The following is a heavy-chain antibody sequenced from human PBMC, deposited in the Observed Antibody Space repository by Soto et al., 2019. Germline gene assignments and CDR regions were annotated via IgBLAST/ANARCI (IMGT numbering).Heavy chain of an antibody. Sequence: QVQLVQSGAEVKKPGASVKVSCKASGYTFTSYYMHWVRQTPGQGLEWMGIINPSGGSTSYAQKFQGRVTMTRDTSTSTVYMELSSLRSEDTAVYYCGSYAINGETDYWGQGTLVTVSS. CDR1: GYTFTSYY. J-gene: IGHJ4*02. CDR3: GSYAINGETDY. D-gene: IGHD2-21*01. CDR2: INPSGGST. V-gene: IGHV1-46*01.